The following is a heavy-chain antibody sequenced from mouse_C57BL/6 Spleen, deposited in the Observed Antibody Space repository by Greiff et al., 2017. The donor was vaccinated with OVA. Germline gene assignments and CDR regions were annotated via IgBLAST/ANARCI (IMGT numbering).Heavy chain of an antibody. CDR2: ISYDGSN. V-gene: IGHV3-6*01. D-gene: IGHD2-5*01. Sequence: EVQLQESGPGLVKPSQSLSLTCSVTGYSITSGYYWNWIRQFPGNKLEWMGYISYDGSNNYKPSLKNRISITRDTSKNQFFLKLNSVTTEDTATYYCARRDNYSNFAWFAYWGQGTLVTVSA. CDR3: ARRDNYSNFAWFAY. CDR1: GYSITSGYY. J-gene: IGHJ3*01.